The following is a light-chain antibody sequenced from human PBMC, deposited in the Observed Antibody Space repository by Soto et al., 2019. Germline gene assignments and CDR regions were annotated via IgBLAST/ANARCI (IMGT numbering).Light chain of an antibody. CDR2: EVS. CDR1: SSDVGGYNY. Sequence: QSALTQPASVSGSPGQSITISCTGTSSDVGGYNYVSWYQQHPGKAPKLMIYEVSNRPSGVSNRFSGSKSGNTASQTISGXXXXXXXXYYCSSYTSSSTPVVFGGGTKLTV. CDR3: SSYTSSSTPVV. J-gene: IGLJ2*01. V-gene: IGLV2-14*01.